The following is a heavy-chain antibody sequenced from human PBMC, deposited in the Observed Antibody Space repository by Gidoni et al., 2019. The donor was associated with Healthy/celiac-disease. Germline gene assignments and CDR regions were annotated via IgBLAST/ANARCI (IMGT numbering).Heavy chain of an antibody. CDR1: GFTFSSYA. J-gene: IGHJ4*02. D-gene: IGHD1-1*01. CDR3: AGENWNDDAAFDY. CDR2: ISGSGGST. V-gene: IGHV3-23*01. Sequence: EVQLLESGGGLVQPGGSLRLSSAASGFTFSSYAMSWVRQAPGKGLEWVSAISGSGGSTYYADSVKGRFTISRDNSKNTLYLQMNSLRAEDTAVYYCAGENWNDDAAFDYWGQGTLVTVSS.